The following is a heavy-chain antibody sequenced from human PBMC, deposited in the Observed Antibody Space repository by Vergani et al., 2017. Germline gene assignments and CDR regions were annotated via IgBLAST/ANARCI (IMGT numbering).Heavy chain of an antibody. D-gene: IGHD3-9*01. Sequence: EVQLVESGGGLVKPGGSLRLSCAASGFTFSSYSMNLVRQAPGKGLEWGSSISSSSSYIYYADSVKGRFTISRDNAKNSLYLQMNSLRAEDTAVYYCARVDDMAYYFDYWGQGTLVTVSS. CDR2: ISSSSSYI. V-gene: IGHV3-21*01. J-gene: IGHJ4*02. CDR1: GFTFSSYS. CDR3: ARVDDMAYYFDY.